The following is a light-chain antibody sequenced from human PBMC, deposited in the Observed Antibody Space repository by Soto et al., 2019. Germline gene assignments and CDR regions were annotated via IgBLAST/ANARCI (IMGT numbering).Light chain of an antibody. V-gene: IGKV3-20*01. CDR2: GAF. Sequence: IFLTQSPGSLSLSSRDRATLSCRASQTVRSSYLTWYQQRPGQAPKLLIYGAFNRAIGIPDRFSGSESGMDYNLTISRLDPEDSALYYCQQYGDSITFGGGTKVEIK. J-gene: IGKJ4*01. CDR1: QTVRSSY. CDR3: QQYGDSIT.